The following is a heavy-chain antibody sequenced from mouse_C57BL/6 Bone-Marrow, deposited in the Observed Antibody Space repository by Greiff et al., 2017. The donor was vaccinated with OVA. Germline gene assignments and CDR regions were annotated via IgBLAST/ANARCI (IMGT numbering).Heavy chain of an antibody. V-gene: IGHV5-16*01. J-gene: IGHJ1*03. CDR1: GFTFSDYY. D-gene: IGHD2-5*01. Sequence: DVKLVESEGGLVQPGRSMKLSCTASGFTFSDYYMAWVRQVPEKGLEWVANINYDGSSTYYLDSLTSRFIISRDNAKNILYLQMSRLKSEDTATYYCARGRSNYGGYFDVWGTGTTVTVSS. CDR3: ARGRSNYGGYFDV. CDR2: INYDGSST.